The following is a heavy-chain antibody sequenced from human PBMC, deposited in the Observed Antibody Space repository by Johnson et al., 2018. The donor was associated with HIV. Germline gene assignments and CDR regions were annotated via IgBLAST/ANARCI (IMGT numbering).Heavy chain of an antibody. Sequence: VQLVESGGGLVQPGGSLRLSCAASGFSFSNYWMSWVRQAPGKGLEWVANIKQDGSEKYYVDSLKGRFTISRDNDKSSLFLQMNSLRTEDTAVYYCARGLWPQRWAFHLWGQGTMVTVSS. CDR2: IKQDGSEK. V-gene: IGHV3-7*05. D-gene: IGHD5-24*01. J-gene: IGHJ3*01. CDR3: ARGLWPQRWAFHL. CDR1: GFSFSNYW.